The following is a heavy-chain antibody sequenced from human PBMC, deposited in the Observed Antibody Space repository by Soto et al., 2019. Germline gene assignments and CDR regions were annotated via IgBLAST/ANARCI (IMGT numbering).Heavy chain of an antibody. Sequence: QVQLVQSGAEVKKPGASVKVSCKASGYTFTSYDINWVRQATGQGLEWMGWMNPNSGNTGYAQKFQGRVTKSRNTSLRTAYMELSSLTSEDTAVYYWERGVGGWRRIYYYFGMDVWGQGTTVTVSS. J-gene: IGHJ6*02. CDR2: MNPNSGNT. D-gene: IGHD5-12*01. V-gene: IGHV1-8*01. CDR3: ERGVGGWRRIYYYFGMDV. CDR1: GYTFTSYD.